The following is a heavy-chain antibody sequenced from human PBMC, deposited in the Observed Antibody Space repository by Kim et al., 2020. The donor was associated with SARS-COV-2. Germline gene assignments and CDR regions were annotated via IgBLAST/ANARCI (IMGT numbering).Heavy chain of an antibody. V-gene: IGHV4-31*03. CDR3: ARVMRGRITIFGVVGAFDY. J-gene: IGHJ4*02. CDR2: IYYSGST. D-gene: IGHD3-3*01. CDR1: GGSISSGGYY. Sequence: SGTLSLTCTVSGGSISSGGYYWSWIRQHPGKGLEWIGYIYYSGSTYYNPSLKSRVTISVDTSKNQFSLKLSSVTAADTAVYYCARVMRGRITIFGVVGAFDYWGQGTLVTVSS.